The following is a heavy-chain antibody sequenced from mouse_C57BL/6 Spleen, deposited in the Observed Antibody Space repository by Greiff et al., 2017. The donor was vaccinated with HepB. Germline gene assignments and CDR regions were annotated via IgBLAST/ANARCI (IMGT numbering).Heavy chain of an antibody. V-gene: IGHV1-26*01. CDR2: INPNNGGT. D-gene: IGHD2-5*01. Sequence: KQSHGKSLEWIGDINPNNGGTSYNQKFKGKATLTVDKSSSTAYMELRSLTSEDSAVYYCARGDSNYWYFDVWGTGTTVTVSS. CDR3: ARGDSNYWYFDV. J-gene: IGHJ1*03.